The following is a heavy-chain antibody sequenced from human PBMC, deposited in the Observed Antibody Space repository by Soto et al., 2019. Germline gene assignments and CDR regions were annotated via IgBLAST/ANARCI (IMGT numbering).Heavy chain of an antibody. Sequence: QVQLVESGGGLDKPGGALRFSGTASGFTFTDDYMTWIRQAPGKGMEWVSYINSGGSNIYYADSVRGRFTISRDNAKNSVYLQMSSRLAVDSAISYCTRDIRGANWGQGTLVIVPS. V-gene: IGHV3-11*01. CDR2: INSGGSNI. D-gene: IGHD1-26*01. CDR1: GFTFTDDY. J-gene: IGHJ4*02. CDR3: TRDIRGAN.